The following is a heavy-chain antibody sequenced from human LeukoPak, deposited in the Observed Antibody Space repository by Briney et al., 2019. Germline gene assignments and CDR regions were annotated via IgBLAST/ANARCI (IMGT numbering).Heavy chain of an antibody. Sequence: GGSLRLSCAASGFTVSSNYMSWVRHAPGKGLEWVSVIYSGGSTYYADSVKGRFTISRDNSKNTLYLQMNSLRAEDTAVYYCARAGASGAAAGPDAFDIWGQGTMVTVSS. CDR2: IYSGGST. CDR3: ARAGASGAAAGPDAFDI. V-gene: IGHV3-53*01. D-gene: IGHD6-13*01. CDR1: GFTVSSNY. J-gene: IGHJ3*02.